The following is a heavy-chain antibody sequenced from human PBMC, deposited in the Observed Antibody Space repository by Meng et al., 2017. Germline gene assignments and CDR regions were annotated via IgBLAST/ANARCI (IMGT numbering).Heavy chain of an antibody. CDR3: ARGSYSFDS. V-gene: IGHV6-1*01. Sequence: VLPQQSGPGMVKPSQTLSLICASSGDSVSSKRAAWNWIRQSPSRGLEWLGRAYYRSKWYHDYAESVKSRISIDPDTSKNQFSLQLRSVTPEDSAVYYCARGSYSFDSWGQRTLVTVSS. CDR1: GDSVSSKRAA. CDR2: AYYRSKWYH. D-gene: IGHD1-26*01. J-gene: IGHJ4*02.